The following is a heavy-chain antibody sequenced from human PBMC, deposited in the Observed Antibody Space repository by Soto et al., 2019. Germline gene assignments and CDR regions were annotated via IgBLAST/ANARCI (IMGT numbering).Heavy chain of an antibody. Sequence: SQTLPLTCTVSGDSIRRTTYYWGWIRQPPGKGLEWIGSIYYTGTTYYSPSLKGRVTISVDMSKNQFSLKLSSVTAADTAVYYCATHNWNLDPWGQGTL. CDR2: IYYTGTT. CDR1: GDSIRRTTYY. J-gene: IGHJ2*01. CDR3: ATHNWNLDP. V-gene: IGHV4-39*01.